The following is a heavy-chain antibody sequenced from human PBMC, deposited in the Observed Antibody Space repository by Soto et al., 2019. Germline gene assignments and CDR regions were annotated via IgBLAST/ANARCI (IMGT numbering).Heavy chain of an antibody. Sequence: QVQLVESGGGVVQPGRSLRLSCAASGFTFSSYAMHWVRQAPGKGLEWVAVISYDGSNKYYADSVKGRFTISRDNSKNSRYLQTNSLSAEDTAVYYCARVARSGEWEPSPIDYWGQGTLVTVSS. CDR2: ISYDGSNK. CDR3: ARVARSGEWEPSPIDY. V-gene: IGHV3-30-3*01. J-gene: IGHJ4*02. D-gene: IGHD3-16*01. CDR1: GFTFSSYA.